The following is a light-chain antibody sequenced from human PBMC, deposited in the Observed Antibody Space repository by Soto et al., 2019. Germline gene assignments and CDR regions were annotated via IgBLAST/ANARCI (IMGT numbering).Light chain of an antibody. CDR1: SSDVGGYNY. J-gene: IGLJ2*01. CDR2: DVS. Sequence: QSALTQPASVSGSPGQSITISCTGTSSDVGGYNYVSWYQQHPGKAPNLIIFDVSNRPSGVSNRFSGSKSVNSASLTISGLQAEDEADYYCSSYTGSNTPVVFGGGTKLTVL. CDR3: SSYTGSNTPVV. V-gene: IGLV2-14*01.